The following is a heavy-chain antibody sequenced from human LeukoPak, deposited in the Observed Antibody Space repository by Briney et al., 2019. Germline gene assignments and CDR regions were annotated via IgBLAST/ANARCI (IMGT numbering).Heavy chain of an antibody. V-gene: IGHV3-30-3*01. CDR2: ISYDGSNK. J-gene: IGHJ4*02. D-gene: IGHD1-26*01. CDR3: ARDSNPLYSGSFKGPVDY. Sequence: PGRSLRLSCAASGFTFSSYAMHWVRQAPGKGLEWEAVISYDGSNKYYADSVKGRFTISRDNSKNTLYLQMNSLRAEDTAVYYCARDSNPLYSGSFKGPVDYWGQGTLVTVSS. CDR1: GFTFSSYA.